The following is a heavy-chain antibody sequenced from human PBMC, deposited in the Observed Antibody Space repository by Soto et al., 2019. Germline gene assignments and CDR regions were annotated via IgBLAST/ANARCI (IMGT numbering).Heavy chain of an antibody. CDR3: ARVDRDDFWSGYSGWYFEL. Sequence: GGSLRLSCAASGFTFSSYSMNWVRQAPGKGLEWVSYISSSSSTIYYADSVKGRFTISRDNAKNSLYLQMNSLRAEDTAVYYCARVDRDDFWSGYSGWYFELWGRGTLVTVSS. CDR1: GFTFSSYS. CDR2: ISSSSSTI. D-gene: IGHD3-3*01. V-gene: IGHV3-48*01. J-gene: IGHJ2*01.